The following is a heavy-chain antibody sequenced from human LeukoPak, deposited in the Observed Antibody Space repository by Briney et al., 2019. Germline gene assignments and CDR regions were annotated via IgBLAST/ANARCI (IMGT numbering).Heavy chain of an antibody. J-gene: IGHJ4*02. CDR1: GYTFTNSY. D-gene: IGHD1-14*01. Sequence: GASVKVSCKASGYTFTNSYIHWVRQAPGQVLEWMGLINPDGGNTNYAQNFQDRVTMTRDTSTSTIYMELSSLRSEDTAVYYCARGYRGFQRDYFDYWGRGTLVTVSS. CDR2: INPDGGNT. V-gene: IGHV1-46*01. CDR3: ARGYRGFQRDYFDY.